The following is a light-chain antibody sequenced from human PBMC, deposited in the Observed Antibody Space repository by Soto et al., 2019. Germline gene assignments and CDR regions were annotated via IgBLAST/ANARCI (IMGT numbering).Light chain of an antibody. V-gene: IGKV3-15*01. CDR2: GAS. J-gene: IGKJ3*01. Sequence: EIVMTQSPATLFVSPGERATLSCRASQTVSDDLAWYQQKPGQAPRLLIYGASTRATDIPARFSGGGSGTEFTPTISSLQSEDSAMYYCQQYHDWPPITFGPGTKVNI. CDR3: QQYHDWPPIT. CDR1: QTVSDD.